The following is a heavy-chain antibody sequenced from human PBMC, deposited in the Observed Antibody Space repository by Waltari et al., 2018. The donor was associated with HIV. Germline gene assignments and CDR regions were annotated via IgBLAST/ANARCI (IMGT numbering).Heavy chain of an antibody. V-gene: IGHV3-30*18. CDR3: AKGEYYGDYLGH. CDR1: GLPFTNYG. D-gene: IGHD4-17*01. CDR2: MSYDGSRR. J-gene: IGHJ4*02. Sequence: QLAESGGGVVQPGRSLTLSCVTSGLPFTNYGIHWVRQAPGKGLEWVAVMSYDGSRRYYVDSVKGRFTISRDTSKNTQYLQMNSLRAEDTAVYYCAKGEYYGDYLGHWGQGTLVTVSS.